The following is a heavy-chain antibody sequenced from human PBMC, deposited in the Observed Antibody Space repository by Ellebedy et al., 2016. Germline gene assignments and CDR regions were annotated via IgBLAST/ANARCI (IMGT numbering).Heavy chain of an antibody. J-gene: IGHJ4*02. CDR3: ARVPKYTGNHRPLDS. V-gene: IGHV4-4*02. CDR1: GASINSSHW. D-gene: IGHD1-14*01. CDR2: IYHSGST. Sequence: SETLSLTCAVSGASINSSHWWSWVRQPPGKGLEWIGEIYHSGSTNYNVFLKSRVTISVDKSKNQFSLKVNSVTAADTAVYYCARVPKYTGNHRPLDSWGQGTLVTVSS.